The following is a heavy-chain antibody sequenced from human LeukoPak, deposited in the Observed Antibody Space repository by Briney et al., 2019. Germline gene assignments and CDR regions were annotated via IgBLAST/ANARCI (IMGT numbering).Heavy chain of an antibody. CDR2: ISDSGGSA. J-gene: IGHJ4*02. V-gene: IGHV3-23*01. Sequence: GGSLRLSCAASGFTFNTYAMSWVRQAPGKGLEWVSAISDSGGSAYYADSVKGRFTISRDNSKNTLYLQMNSLRAEDTAVYYCARDATIAAPLMSWGQGTLVIVSS. CDR1: GFTFNTYA. CDR3: ARDATIAAPLMS. D-gene: IGHD6-13*01.